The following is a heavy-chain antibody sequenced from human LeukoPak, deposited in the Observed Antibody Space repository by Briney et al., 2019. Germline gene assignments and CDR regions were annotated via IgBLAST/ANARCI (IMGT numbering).Heavy chain of an antibody. CDR1: GGSFSGYY. Sequence: SETLSLTCAVYGGSFSGYYWSWIRQPPGKGLEWIGEINHSGSTNYNPSLKSRVTISVDTSKNQFSLKLSSVTAEDTAVYYCARGPSGYHNTGGQGTLVTVSS. D-gene: IGHD5-12*01. CDR3: ARGPSGYHNT. J-gene: IGHJ4*02. V-gene: IGHV4-34*01. CDR2: INHSGST.